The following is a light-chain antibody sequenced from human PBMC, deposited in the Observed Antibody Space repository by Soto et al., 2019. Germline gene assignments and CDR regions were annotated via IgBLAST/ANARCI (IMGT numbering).Light chain of an antibody. CDR3: AAWDDSLSGYV. Sequence: QSVLTQPPSASGTPGQRVTISCSGSSSNIGSNYVYWYQQLPGTAPKLLIYSNNQRHSGVPDRFSGSKSGTSASLAISGLRSEDEADYYCAAWDDSLSGYVFGTGTQLTVL. CDR2: SNN. CDR1: SSNIGSNY. J-gene: IGLJ1*01. V-gene: IGLV1-47*02.